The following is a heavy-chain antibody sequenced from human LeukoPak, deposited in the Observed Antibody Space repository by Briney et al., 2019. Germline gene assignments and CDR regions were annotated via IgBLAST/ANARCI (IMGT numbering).Heavy chain of an antibody. J-gene: IGHJ3*01. CDR3: AKEKGMVGANLAYDL. D-gene: IGHD1-26*01. V-gene: IGHV5-51*01. CDR1: GYSFTSYW. CDR2: IYPGDSDT. Sequence: GESLKISCKGSGYSFTSYWIGWVRQMPGKGLEWMGTIYPGDSDTTYNPSFEGQVTMSADTSINTAYLQWNNLKASDTAMYYCAKEKGMVGANLAYDLWGQGTMVTVSS.